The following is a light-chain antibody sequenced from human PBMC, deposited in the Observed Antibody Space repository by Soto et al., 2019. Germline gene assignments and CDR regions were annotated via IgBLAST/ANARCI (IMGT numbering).Light chain of an antibody. Sequence: EIVMTQSPATLSVSAGERATLSCKASQSVSSNLAWYQQKLGQAPRLLIYGASTRATGIPARFSGSRSGTDFTLTISSLQSEDFAVYYCQQYNNWPRTFGQGTKVEIK. V-gene: IGKV3-15*01. CDR1: QSVSSN. CDR2: GAS. CDR3: QQYNNWPRT. J-gene: IGKJ1*01.